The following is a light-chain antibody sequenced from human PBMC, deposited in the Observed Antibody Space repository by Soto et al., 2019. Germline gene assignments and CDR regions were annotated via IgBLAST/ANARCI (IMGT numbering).Light chain of an antibody. CDR3: QQYNSYPYT. Sequence: GDRVTITCRASQXXXXWLAWYQQKPGKAPKLLIYDASSLESGVPSRFSGSGSGTEFTLTISSLQPDDFATYYCQQYNSYPYTFGQGTKLEIK. CDR2: DAS. J-gene: IGKJ2*01. V-gene: IGKV1-5*01. CDR1: QXXXXW.